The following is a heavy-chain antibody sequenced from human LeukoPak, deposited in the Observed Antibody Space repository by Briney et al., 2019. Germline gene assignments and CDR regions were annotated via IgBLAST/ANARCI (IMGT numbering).Heavy chain of an antibody. CDR1: GFTFTSYW. CDR2: IKQDGSEK. V-gene: IGHV3-7*01. CDR3: ATQSYGLFDY. D-gene: IGHD3-10*01. Sequence: GGSLRLSCAASGFTFTSYWMSWVRQAPGKGLEWVANIKQDGSEKYYVDSVKGRFTISRDNAKNSLYLQMNSLRAEDTAVYCCATQSYGLFDYWGQGTLVTVSS. J-gene: IGHJ4*02.